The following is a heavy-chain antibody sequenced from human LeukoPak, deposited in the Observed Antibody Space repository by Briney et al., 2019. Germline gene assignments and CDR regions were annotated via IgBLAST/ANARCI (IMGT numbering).Heavy chain of an antibody. Sequence: ASVKVSCKASGYTFTGYYMNWVRQAPGQGLEWMGWINPNSGGTNYAQKFQGRVTMTRDTSISTAYMELSRLRSDDTAVYYCAICLGYYDSSGYFQHWGQGTLVTVSS. D-gene: IGHD3-22*01. CDR3: AICLGYYDSSGYFQH. V-gene: IGHV1-2*02. CDR1: GYTFTGYY. J-gene: IGHJ1*01. CDR2: INPNSGGT.